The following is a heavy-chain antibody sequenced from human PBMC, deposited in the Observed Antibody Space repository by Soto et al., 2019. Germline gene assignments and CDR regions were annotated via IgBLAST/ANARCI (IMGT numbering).Heavy chain of an antibody. J-gene: IGHJ3*02. Sequence: GGSLRLSCAASGFTFSSYAMSWVRQALGKGLEWVSSISSSSSYIYYADSVKGRFTISRDNAKNSLYLQMNSLRAEDTAVYYCASEYTYYYDSSGPGPDDAFDIWGQGTMVTVSS. V-gene: IGHV3-21*01. CDR2: ISSSSSYI. CDR1: GFTFSSYA. CDR3: ASEYTYYYDSSGPGPDDAFDI. D-gene: IGHD3-22*01.